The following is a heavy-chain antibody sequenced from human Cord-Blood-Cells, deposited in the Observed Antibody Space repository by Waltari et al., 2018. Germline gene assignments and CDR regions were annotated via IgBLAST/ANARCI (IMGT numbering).Heavy chain of an antibody. J-gene: IGHJ6*02. D-gene: IGHD5-18*01. CDR3: ARDGDTAMVTPIYYYYYYGMDV. CDR2: IYHSGST. CDR1: GYSISSGYY. Sequence: QVQLQESGPGLVKPSETLSLTCAVSGYSISSGYYWGWIRQPPGKGLEWIGSIYHSGSTYYNPSRKSRVTISVDTSKNQFSLKLSSVTAADTAVYYCARDGDTAMVTPIYYYYYYGMDVWGQGTTVTVSS. V-gene: IGHV4-38-2*02.